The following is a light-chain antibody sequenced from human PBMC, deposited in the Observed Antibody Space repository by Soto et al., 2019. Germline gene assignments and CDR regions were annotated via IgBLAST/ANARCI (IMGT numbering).Light chain of an antibody. CDR3: SSYTSSSTYV. V-gene: IGLV2-14*01. CDR1: SSDVGGYNY. CDR2: DVS. J-gene: IGLJ1*01. Sequence: QSVLTQPASGSGSHGQSISISCTGTSSDVGGYNYVSWYQQHPGKAPKLMIYDVSNRPSGVSNRFSGSKSGNTAALTISGLQAEDEADYYGSSYTSSSTYVFGTGTKVTVL.